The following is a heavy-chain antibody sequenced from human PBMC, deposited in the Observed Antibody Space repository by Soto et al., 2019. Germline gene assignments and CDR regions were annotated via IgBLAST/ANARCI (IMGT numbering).Heavy chain of an antibody. CDR1: GGSISSGGYS. CDR2: IHHSGST. Sequence: QLQLQESGSGLVKPSQTLSLTCAVSGGSISSGGYSWSWIRQPPGKDLEWIGYIHHSGSTYYNPSLKGQVNISVDRSKIQLFLKLSFVPAADTSVYYCGRVSGVWGHGTLVTLSS. J-gene: IGHJ2*01. V-gene: IGHV4-30-2*01. CDR3: GRVSGV. D-gene: IGHD3-10*01.